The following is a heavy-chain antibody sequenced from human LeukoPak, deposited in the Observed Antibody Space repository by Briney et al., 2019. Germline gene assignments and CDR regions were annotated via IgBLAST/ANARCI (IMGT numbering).Heavy chain of an antibody. CDR1: GFTFSSYE. J-gene: IGHJ5*02. V-gene: IGHV3-48*03. CDR3: ARARANDSSSWSFDP. CDR2: ISSSGSTI. D-gene: IGHD6-13*01. Sequence: GGSLRLSCAASGFTFSSYEMNWVRQAPGKGLEWVSYISSSGSTIYYADSVKGRFTISRDNAKNSLYLQMNSLRAEDTAVYYCARARANDSSSWSFDPWGQGTLVTVSS.